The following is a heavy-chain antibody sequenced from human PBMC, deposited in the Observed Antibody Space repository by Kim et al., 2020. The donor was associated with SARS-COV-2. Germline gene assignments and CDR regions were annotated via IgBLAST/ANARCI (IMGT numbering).Heavy chain of an antibody. D-gene: IGHD6-25*01. CDR2: IWYDGSNK. J-gene: IGHJ6*03. V-gene: IGHV3-33*01. CDR3: ARDFKGGSRYYYYYMDV. Sequence: GGSLRLSCAASGFTFSSYGMHWVRQAPGKGLEWVAVIWYDGSNKYYADSVKGRFTISRDNSKNTLYLQMNSLRAEDTAVYYCARDFKGGSRYYYYYMDVWGKGTTVTVSS. CDR1: GFTFSSYG.